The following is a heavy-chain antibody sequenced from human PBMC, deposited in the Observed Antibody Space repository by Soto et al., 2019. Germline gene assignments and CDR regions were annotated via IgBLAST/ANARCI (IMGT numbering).Heavy chain of an antibody. J-gene: IGHJ4*02. Sequence: QVQVQQWGAGLLKPSETLSLTCAVYGGSSTNYYWSWIRQPPEKGLEWIGEINPSGRTNYNPSLKSRLTISVDTSKNQFSLKLTSVTVADTAVYYCARPFPPGGGPVYWGQGTLVTVSS. CDR3: ARPFPPGGGPVY. CDR1: GGSSTNYY. V-gene: IGHV4-34*01. CDR2: INPSGRT. D-gene: IGHD1-26*01.